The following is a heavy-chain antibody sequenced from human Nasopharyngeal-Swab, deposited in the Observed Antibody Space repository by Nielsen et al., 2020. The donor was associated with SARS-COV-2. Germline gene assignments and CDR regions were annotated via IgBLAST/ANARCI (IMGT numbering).Heavy chain of an antibody. CDR2: IGIAGDP. CDR3: AKAPYLRGLDV. V-gene: IGHV3-13*05. CDR1: GFTFSTYD. J-gene: IGHJ6*02. Sequence: GGSLRLSCAASGFTFSTYDMHWVRQVTGKGLEWVSAIGIAGDPYYAGSVKDRFTISRDNSKNTLYLQTNSLRVEDTAVYYCAKAPYLRGLDVWGQGTTVTVSS. D-gene: IGHD2-21*01.